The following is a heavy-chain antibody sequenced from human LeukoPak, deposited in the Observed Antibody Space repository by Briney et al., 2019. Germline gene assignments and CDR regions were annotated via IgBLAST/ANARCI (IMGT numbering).Heavy chain of an antibody. CDR2: ISSNGVST. CDR3: VKTYGYCSSTSCYVFDY. D-gene: IGHD2-2*01. CDR1: GFTFSYYA. V-gene: IGHV3-64D*09. Sequence: GGSLRLSCSASGFTFSYYAMHWVRQAPGKGLEYFSAISSNGVSTYYADSLKGRFTISRDNYKNTLYLQMNSLRAEDTAVYYCVKTYGYCSSTSCYVFDYWGQGTLVTVSS. J-gene: IGHJ4*02.